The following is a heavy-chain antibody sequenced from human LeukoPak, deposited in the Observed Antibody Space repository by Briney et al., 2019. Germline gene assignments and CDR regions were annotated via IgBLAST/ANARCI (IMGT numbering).Heavy chain of an antibody. CDR3: ARQSRDGSKNRGYYFDY. CDR1: GFIFTNYW. CDR2: SYPADSDT. V-gene: IGHV5-51*01. J-gene: IGHJ4*02. D-gene: IGHD3-10*01. Sequence: GESLKISCQVSGFIFTNYWIGWVRQMQGKGLESMGLSYPADSDTTYSPCFPGQVTISADRSISTVYLQWSSLKASDTAMYYCARQSRDGSKNRGYYFDYWGQGTLVTVSS.